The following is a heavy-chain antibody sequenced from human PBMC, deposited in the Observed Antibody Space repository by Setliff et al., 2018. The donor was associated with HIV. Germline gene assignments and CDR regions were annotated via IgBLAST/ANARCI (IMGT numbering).Heavy chain of an antibody. CDR3: ARVPFTTGVDY. J-gene: IGHJ4*02. D-gene: IGHD3-3*01. CDR1: GYSISSGYY. Sequence: SETLSLTCAVSGYSISSGYYWGWIRQPPGRGLEWIGNIYHSGGTHYNPSLSSRVTISVDTSKNHFSLKLSSVTAADTAVFYCARVPFTTGVDYWGQGILVTVSS. CDR2: IYHSGGT. V-gene: IGHV4-38-2*01.